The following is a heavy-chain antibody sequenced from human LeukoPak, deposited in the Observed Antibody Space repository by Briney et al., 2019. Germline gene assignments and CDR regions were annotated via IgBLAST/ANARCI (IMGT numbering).Heavy chain of an antibody. V-gene: IGHV4-39*07. J-gene: IGHJ4*02. D-gene: IGHD5-24*01. Sequence: PSETLSLTCTVSGGSISSSSYYWGWIRQPPGKGLEWIGSIYYSGSTYYNPSLKSRVTISVDTSKNQFSLKLSSVTAADTAVYYCARFLEGYMVYWGQGTLVTVSS. CDR1: GGSISSSSYY. CDR3: ARFLEGYMVY. CDR2: IYYSGST.